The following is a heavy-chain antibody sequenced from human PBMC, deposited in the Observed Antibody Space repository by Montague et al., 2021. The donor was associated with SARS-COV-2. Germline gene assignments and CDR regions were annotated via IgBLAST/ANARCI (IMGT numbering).Heavy chain of an antibody. CDR2: MHHDGST. V-gene: IGHV4-30-2*01. D-gene: IGHD3-10*01. Sequence: TLSLTCAVSGGPVSSGSYSWTWIRQRPGEGLEWIGYMHHDGSTFYNPSLGRRVTISVERSKNQFSLKLSSVTAADTAMYFCAKTRITMVRGIYDTFDVWGQGTMVTVSS. CDR3: AKTRITMVRGIYDTFDV. J-gene: IGHJ3*01. CDR1: GGPVSSGSYS.